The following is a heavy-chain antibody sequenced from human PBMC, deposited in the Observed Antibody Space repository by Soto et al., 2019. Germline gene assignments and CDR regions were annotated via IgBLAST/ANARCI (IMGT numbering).Heavy chain of an antibody. J-gene: IGHJ4*02. D-gene: IGHD5-12*01. CDR1: FDSFSNYY. CDR3: ARVYSGYDFFDS. Sequence: PSETLSLTCPVSFDSFSNYYWSWILLPPGKGLEWIGFINTSGRTNYNPSLKSRVTISVDTSKNQFSLKLGSVTTADTALYYCARVYSGYDFFDSWGQGTLVTVS. V-gene: IGHV4-59*01. CDR2: INTSGRT.